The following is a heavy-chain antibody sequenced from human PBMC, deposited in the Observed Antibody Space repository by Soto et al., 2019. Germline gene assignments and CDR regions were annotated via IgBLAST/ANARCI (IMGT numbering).Heavy chain of an antibody. D-gene: IGHD4-4*01. CDR2: IYPGDSDT. Sequence: PGESLKISCKGSGYSFTSYWIGWVRQMPGKGLEMMGIIYPGDSDTRYSPSFQGQVIISADKSISTAYLQWSSLNASDTAMYYWEIYAHSNYVPRALDVWGQGTTVTVSS. CDR1: GYSFTSYW. J-gene: IGHJ6*02. V-gene: IGHV5-51*01. CDR3: EIYAHSNYVPRALDV.